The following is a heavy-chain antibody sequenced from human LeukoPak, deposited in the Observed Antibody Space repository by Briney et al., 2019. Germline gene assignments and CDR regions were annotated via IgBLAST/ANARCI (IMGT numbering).Heavy chain of an antibody. CDR3: ASAPNEYFFDY. J-gene: IGHJ4*02. CDR1: GGSISNHY. CDR2: IFYSGNT. V-gene: IGHV4-59*11. Sequence: PETLSLTCTVSGGSISNHYWSWIRQPPGKGLEWIGYIFYSGNTNYNPSLKSRVTISVDTSKNQFTLKLSSVTAADTAIYYCASAPNEYFFDYWGQGTLVTVSS.